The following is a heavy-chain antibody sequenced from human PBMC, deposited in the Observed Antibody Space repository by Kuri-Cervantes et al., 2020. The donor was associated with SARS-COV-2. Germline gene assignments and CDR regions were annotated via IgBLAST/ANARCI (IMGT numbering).Heavy chain of an antibody. CDR2: INPSGGST. V-gene: IGHV1-46*01. D-gene: IGHD3-3*01. J-gene: IGHJ6*03. Sequence: ASVKVSCKASGYTFTSYYMHWVRQAPGQGLEWMGIINPSGGSTSYAQKFQGRVTMTRDTSTSTVYMELRSLRSDDTAVYYCARLLSSTIFGVVIGYYMDVWGKGTTVTVSS. CDR3: ARLLSSTIFGVVIGYYMDV. CDR1: GYTFTSYY.